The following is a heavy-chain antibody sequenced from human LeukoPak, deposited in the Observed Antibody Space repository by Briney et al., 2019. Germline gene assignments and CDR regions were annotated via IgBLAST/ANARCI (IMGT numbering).Heavy chain of an antibody. CDR2: VDPEDGET. CDR1: GYTYTDYY. CDR3: ATDSAGSYYDSSGYYSHFPFGY. Sequence: ASVKISCKVSGYTYTDYYMHWVQQAPGKGLEWMGLVDPEDGETIYAEKFQGRVTITADTSTDTAYMELSSLRSEDTAVYYCATDSAGSYYDSSGYYSHFPFGYWGQGTLVTVSS. D-gene: IGHD3-22*01. V-gene: IGHV1-69-2*01. J-gene: IGHJ4*02.